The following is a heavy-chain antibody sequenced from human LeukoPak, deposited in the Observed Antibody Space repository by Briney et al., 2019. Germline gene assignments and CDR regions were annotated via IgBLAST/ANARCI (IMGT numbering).Heavy chain of an antibody. CDR1: GFRFNMYS. CDR2: IRRDGSET. J-gene: IGHJ4*02. V-gene: IGHV3-7*03. Sequence: GGSLRLSCAASGFRFNMYSMNWVRQAPGKGLEWVANIRRDGSETHYVDSVMGRFTISRDNAKNSLYLQMNSLRAEDTAVYYCAKLGPTYYDILTGPCGYWGQGTLVTVSS. D-gene: IGHD3-9*01. CDR3: AKLGPTYYDILTGPCGY.